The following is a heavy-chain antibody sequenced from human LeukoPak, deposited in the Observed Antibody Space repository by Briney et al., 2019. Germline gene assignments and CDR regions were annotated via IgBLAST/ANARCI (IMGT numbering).Heavy chain of an antibody. CDR2: IYTSGST. J-gene: IGHJ3*02. CDR3: ARDLMDDFWSGYPENNAFDI. V-gene: IGHV4-4*07. Sequence: SETLSLTCTVSGGSISSCYWSWIRQPAGKGLEWIGRIYTSGSTNYNPSLKSRVTMSVDTSKNQFSLKLSSVTAADTAVYYCARDLMDDFWSGYPENNAFDIWGQGTMVTVSS. CDR1: GGSISSCY. D-gene: IGHD3-3*01.